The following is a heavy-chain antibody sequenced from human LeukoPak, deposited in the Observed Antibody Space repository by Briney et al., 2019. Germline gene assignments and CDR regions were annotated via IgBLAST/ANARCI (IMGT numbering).Heavy chain of an antibody. CDR3: ARGLAYYYDSSGHSYY. Sequence: PSGTLSLTCAVSGRPISSSNWLSRVRQPPGKGLEWIGEIYHSGSTNYNPSLKSRVTISVDKSKNQFSLKLSSVTAADTAVYYCARGLAYYYDSSGHSYYWGQGTLVTVSS. J-gene: IGHJ4*02. CDR2: IYHSGST. D-gene: IGHD3-22*01. V-gene: IGHV4-4*02. CDR1: GRPISSSNW.